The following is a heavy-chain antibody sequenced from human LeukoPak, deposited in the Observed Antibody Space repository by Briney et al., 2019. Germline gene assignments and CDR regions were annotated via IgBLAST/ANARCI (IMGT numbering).Heavy chain of an antibody. D-gene: IGHD3-3*01. CDR2: INWNGRST. CDR1: GFTFDDYG. CDR3: ARGRYDFWSVYLDY. V-gene: IGHV3-20*04. J-gene: IGHJ4*02. Sequence: RPGGSLRLSCAASGFTFDDYGMRWVRQAPGKGLEWVCGINWNGRSTGYADSVKGRFTISRDNAKNSLYLQMNSPRAEDTALYYCARGRYDFWSVYLDYWGQGALVTVSS.